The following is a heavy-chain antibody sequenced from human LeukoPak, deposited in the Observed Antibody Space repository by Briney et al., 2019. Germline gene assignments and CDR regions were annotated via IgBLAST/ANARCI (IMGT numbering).Heavy chain of an antibody. Sequence: PSETLSLTCTVSGGSISSYYWSWIRQPPGKGLEWIGYIYYSGSTNYNPSLKSRVTISVDTSKNQFSLKLSSVTAADTAVYYCARVSDSRYYFGYWGQGTLVTVSS. CDR3: ARVSDSRYYFGY. D-gene: IGHD3-22*01. CDR1: GGSISSYY. V-gene: IGHV4-59*01. J-gene: IGHJ4*02. CDR2: IYYSGST.